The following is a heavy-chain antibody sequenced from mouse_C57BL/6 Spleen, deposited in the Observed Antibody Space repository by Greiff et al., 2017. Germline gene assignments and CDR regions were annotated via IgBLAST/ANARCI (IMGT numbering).Heavy chain of an antibody. CDR3: ARDSYYGSSPYAMDY. CDR1: GYTFTSYW. CDR2: IYPSDSET. Sequence: QVQLQQPGAELVRPGSSVKLSCKASGYTFTSYWMDWVKQRPGQGLEWIGNIYPSDSETHYNQKFKDKATLTVDKSSSTAYMQLSSLTSEDSAVYYWARDSYYGSSPYAMDYWGQGTSVTVSS. D-gene: IGHD1-1*01. V-gene: IGHV1-61*01. J-gene: IGHJ4*01.